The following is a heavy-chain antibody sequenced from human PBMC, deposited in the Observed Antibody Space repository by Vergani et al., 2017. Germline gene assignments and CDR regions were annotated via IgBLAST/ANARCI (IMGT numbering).Heavy chain of an antibody. D-gene: IGHD6-13*01. V-gene: IGHV4-61*02. CDR2: IYTSGST. CDR3: ARAPRSAAAGTFDY. J-gene: IGHJ4*02. CDR1: GGSISSGSYY. Sequence: QVQLQESGPGLVKPSQTLSLTCTVSGGSISSGSYYWSWIRQPAGKGLEWIGRIYTSGSTNYNPSLKSRVTISVDTSKNQFSLKLNSVTAADTAVYYCARAPRSAAAGTFDYWGQGTLVTVSS.